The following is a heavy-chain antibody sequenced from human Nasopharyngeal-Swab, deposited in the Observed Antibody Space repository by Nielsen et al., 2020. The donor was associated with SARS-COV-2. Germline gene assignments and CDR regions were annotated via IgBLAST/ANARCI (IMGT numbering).Heavy chain of an antibody. CDR3: AKIGAGCSSTSCYNVYYYYMDV. CDR2: IRYDGSNK. J-gene: IGHJ6*03. Sequence: WIRQPPGKGLEWVAFIRYDGSNKYYADSVKGRFTISRDNSKNTLYLQMNSLRAEDTAVYYRAKIGAGCSSTSCYNVYYYYMDVWGKGTTVTVSS. D-gene: IGHD2-2*02. V-gene: IGHV3-30*02.